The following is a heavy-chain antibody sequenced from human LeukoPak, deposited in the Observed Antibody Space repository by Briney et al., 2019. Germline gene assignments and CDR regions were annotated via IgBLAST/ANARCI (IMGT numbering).Heavy chain of an antibody. Sequence: ASVKVSCTASGYTFTGHYMHWVRRAPGQGLEWMGWINPNSGGTNYAQKFQGWVTMTRDTSISTAYMELSSLRSEDTAVYYCARVVVAATPSYYGMDVWGQGTTVTVSS. CDR3: ARVVVAATPSYYGMDV. CDR1: GYTFTGHY. CDR2: INPNSGGT. J-gene: IGHJ6*02. V-gene: IGHV1-2*04. D-gene: IGHD2-15*01.